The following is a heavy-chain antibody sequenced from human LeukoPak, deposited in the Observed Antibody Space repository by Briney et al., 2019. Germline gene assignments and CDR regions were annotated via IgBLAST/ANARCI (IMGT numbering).Heavy chain of an antibody. Sequence: GESLKISCKGSGYSFTSYWIGWVRQMPGKGLEWMGIIYPGDSDTRYSPSFQGQVTISVDKSISTAYLQWSSLKASDTAMYYCARTYYYDSSGYYAFDIWGQGTMVTVSS. V-gene: IGHV5-51*01. J-gene: IGHJ3*02. CDR3: ARTYYYDSSGYYAFDI. CDR1: GYSFTSYW. CDR2: IYPGDSDT. D-gene: IGHD3-22*01.